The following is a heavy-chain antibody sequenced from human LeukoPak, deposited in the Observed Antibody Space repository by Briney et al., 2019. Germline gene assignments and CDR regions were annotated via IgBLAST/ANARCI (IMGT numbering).Heavy chain of an antibody. CDR2: ISSSGSTI. D-gene: IGHD3-22*01. J-gene: IGHJ4*02. CDR3: ARVYYYDSSGYPPPPDY. CDR1: GFTFSDYY. V-gene: IGHV3-11*04. Sequence: GGSLRLSCAASGFTFSDYYMSWIRQAPGKGLEWVSYISSSGSTIYYAASVKGRFTISRDNAKNSLYLQMNSLRAEDTAVYYCARVYYYDSSGYPPPPDYWGQGTLVTVSS.